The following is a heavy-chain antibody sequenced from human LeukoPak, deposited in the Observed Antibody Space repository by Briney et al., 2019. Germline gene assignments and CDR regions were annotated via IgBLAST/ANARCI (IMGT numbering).Heavy chain of an antibody. CDR2: IYYSGST. J-gene: IGHJ6*02. Sequence: SETLSLTCTVSGGSISSYYWSRIRQPPGKGLEWIGYIYYSGSTNYNPSLKSRVTISVDTSKNQFSLKLSSVTAADTAVYYCARVIPGKSYLYYYYGMDVWGQGTTVTVSS. CDR1: GGSISSYY. CDR3: ARVIPGKSYLYYYYGMDV. V-gene: IGHV4-59*01. D-gene: IGHD2-2*01.